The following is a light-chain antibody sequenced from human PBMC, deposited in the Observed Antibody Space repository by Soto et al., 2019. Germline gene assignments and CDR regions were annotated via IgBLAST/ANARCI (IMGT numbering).Light chain of an antibody. CDR1: RTVDSTY. CDR2: AVS. Sequence: EIVLTQSPGTLSLSPGQRATISCRASRTVDSTYLAWYQQKPGQAPRLLIYAVSDRATGIPDRFSGSGSGTDFTLTISRLEPEDFAVYYCQQRSNWPPITFGQGTRLEIK. J-gene: IGKJ5*01. V-gene: IGKV3D-20*02. CDR3: QQRSNWPPIT.